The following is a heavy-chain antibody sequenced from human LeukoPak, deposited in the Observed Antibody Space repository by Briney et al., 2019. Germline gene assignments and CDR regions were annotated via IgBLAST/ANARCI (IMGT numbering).Heavy chain of an antibody. CDR3: ARDSTEDFFDY. V-gene: IGHV4-39*02. CDR2: IYYSGST. Sequence: SETLSLTCTVSGGSISSSSYYWGWIRQPPGKGLEWIGSIYYSGSTYYNPSLKSRVTISVDTSKNQFSLKLSSVTAADTAVYYCARDSTEDFFDYWGQGTLVTVSS. J-gene: IGHJ4*02. CDR1: GGSISSSSYY. D-gene: IGHD2-2*01.